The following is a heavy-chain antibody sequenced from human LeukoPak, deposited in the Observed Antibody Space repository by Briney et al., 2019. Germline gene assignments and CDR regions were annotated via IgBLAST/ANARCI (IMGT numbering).Heavy chain of an antibody. V-gene: IGHV5-51*01. D-gene: IGHD3-22*01. CDR1: GYRFTKQW. J-gene: IGHJ3*01. Sequence: GESLKISCKASGYRFTKQWIGWVRQMPGKGLEWMAIIYPDDSRTEYAPTLQHQVTISADKSITTAYLHWRSLTASDTAMYYCATYSDIGGHYAFDLWGRGTMVTVSS. CDR3: ATYSDIGGHYAFDL. CDR2: IYPDDSRT.